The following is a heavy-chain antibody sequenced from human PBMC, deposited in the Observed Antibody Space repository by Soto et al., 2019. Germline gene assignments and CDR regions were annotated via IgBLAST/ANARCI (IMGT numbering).Heavy chain of an antibody. V-gene: IGHV1-18*01. CDR2: ISASNGNT. CDR3: ARSYYDFWSDPGGFDP. CDR1: GYTFATYG. D-gene: IGHD3-3*01. J-gene: IGHJ5*02. Sequence: ASLKVSCKASGYTFATYGFSWVRQAPGQGLEWMGWISASNGNTNYAQKLRGRVTMTADTSTSTAYMELRSLRSDDTAVYYCARSYYDFWSDPGGFDPWGQGTLVTVSS.